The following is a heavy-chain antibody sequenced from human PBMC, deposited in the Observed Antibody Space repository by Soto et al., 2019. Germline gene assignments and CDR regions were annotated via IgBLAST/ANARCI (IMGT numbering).Heavy chain of an antibody. J-gene: IGHJ4*02. Sequence: PSETLSLTCAVYGGCFSGYYWSWIRQPPGKGLEWIGEINHSGSTNYNPSLKSRVTISVDTSKNQFSLKLSSVTAADTAVYYCARGFPGGGYGNWGQGTLVPVS. CDR3: ARGFPGGGYGN. CDR2: INHSGST. CDR1: GGCFSGYY. D-gene: IGHD5-12*01. V-gene: IGHV4-34*01.